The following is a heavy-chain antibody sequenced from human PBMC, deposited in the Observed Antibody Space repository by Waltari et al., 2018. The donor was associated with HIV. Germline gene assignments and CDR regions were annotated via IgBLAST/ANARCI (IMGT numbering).Heavy chain of an antibody. CDR3: ARDRYYDILTGYYPHYYMDV. CDR1: GYTFTSYA. D-gene: IGHD3-9*01. Sequence: QVQLVQSGAEVKKPGASVKVSCKASGYTFTSYAMHWVRQAPGQRLEWMGWINAGKGNTKYSQKCQGRVTMTRDTSASTAYMELSSLRSEDTAVYDCARDRYYDILTGYYPHYYMDVWGKGTTVTVSS. CDR2: INAGKGNT. V-gene: IGHV1-3*01. J-gene: IGHJ6*03.